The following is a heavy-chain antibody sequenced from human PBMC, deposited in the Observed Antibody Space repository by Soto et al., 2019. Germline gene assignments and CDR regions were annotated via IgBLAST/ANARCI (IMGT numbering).Heavy chain of an antibody. D-gene: IGHD2-21*02. CDR1: GFTFSSYG. CDR3: ARERIVVVTANYYYYYGMDV. CDR2: IWYDGSNK. J-gene: IGHJ6*02. Sequence: PGGSLRLSCAASGFTFSSYGMHWVRQAPGKGLEWVAVIWYDGSNKYYADSVKGRFTISRDNSKNTLYLQMNSLRAEDTAVYYCARERIVVVTANYYYYYGMDVWRQGTTVTVSS. V-gene: IGHV3-33*01.